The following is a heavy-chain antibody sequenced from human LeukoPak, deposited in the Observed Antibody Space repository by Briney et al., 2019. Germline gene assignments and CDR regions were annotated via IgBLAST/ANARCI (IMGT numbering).Heavy chain of an antibody. CDR3: AGYGVYPY. J-gene: IGHJ4*02. Sequence: GGSLRLSCAASGFAVNTYDMHWVRQAPGEGPQWIAYFGISGTIYYADSVRSRFTISRDSAKNTLYLQMNGLRVDDTAIYYCAGYGVYPYWGQGTPVTVSS. V-gene: IGHV3-48*01. CDR1: GFAVNTYD. D-gene: IGHD5/OR15-5a*01. CDR2: FGISGTI.